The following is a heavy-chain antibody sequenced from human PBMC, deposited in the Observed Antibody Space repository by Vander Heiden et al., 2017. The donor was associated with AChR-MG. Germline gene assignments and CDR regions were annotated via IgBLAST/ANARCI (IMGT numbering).Heavy chain of an antibody. V-gene: IGHV1-2*06. D-gene: IGHD4-17*01. Sequence: QVQLVQSGSEVKKPGASVQVSCKASGSTFTGYYMHWVRQAPGQGLEWMGRINPNSGGTNYAQKFQGRVTMTRDTSISTAYMELSRLRSDDTAVYYCARALTTVTSWFGYWGQGTLVTVSS. CDR3: ARALTTVTSWFGY. CDR2: INPNSGGT. CDR1: GSTFTGYY. J-gene: IGHJ4*02.